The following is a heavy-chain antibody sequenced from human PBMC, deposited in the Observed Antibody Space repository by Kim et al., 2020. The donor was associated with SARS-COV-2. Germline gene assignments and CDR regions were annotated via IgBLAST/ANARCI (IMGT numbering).Heavy chain of an antibody. V-gene: IGHV3-23*01. CDR3: AGHGSSSG. CDR1: GFTFAGNG. D-gene: IGHD6-6*01. Sequence: GGSLRLSCAASGFTFAGNGMSWVRQAPGKGLQWVSDIVYTGDTFYADSVKGRFTVSRDDSKNTLYLQMNNLRAEDTAVYFCAGHGSSSGWGQGTLVTVPS. J-gene: IGHJ4*02. CDR2: IVYTGDT.